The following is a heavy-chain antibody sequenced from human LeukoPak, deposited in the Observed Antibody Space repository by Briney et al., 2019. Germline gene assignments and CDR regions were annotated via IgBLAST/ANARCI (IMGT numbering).Heavy chain of an antibody. CDR3: ARDPGYCSSTSCHYYFDY. Sequence: PGGSLRLSCAASGFTLSSYSMNWVRQAPGKGLEWVSSISSSSSYIYYADSVKGRFTISRDNAENSLYLQMNSLRAEDTAVYYCARDPGYCSSTSCHYYFDYWGQGTLVTVSS. J-gene: IGHJ4*02. CDR2: ISSSSSYI. V-gene: IGHV3-21*01. CDR1: GFTLSSYS. D-gene: IGHD2-2*01.